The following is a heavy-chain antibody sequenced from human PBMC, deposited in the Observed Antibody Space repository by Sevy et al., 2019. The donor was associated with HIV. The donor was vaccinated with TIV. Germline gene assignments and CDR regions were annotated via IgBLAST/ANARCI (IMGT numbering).Heavy chain of an antibody. Sequence: GGSLRLSCAASGFTFSSYAMHWVRQAPGKGLEWVAVISYDGSNKYYADSVKGRFTISRDNSKNTLYLQMKSLRAEDTAVYYCARDPIAAAGTFYFDYWGQGTLVTISS. V-gene: IGHV3-30-3*01. D-gene: IGHD6-13*01. CDR3: ARDPIAAAGTFYFDY. J-gene: IGHJ4*02. CDR2: ISYDGSNK. CDR1: GFTFSSYA.